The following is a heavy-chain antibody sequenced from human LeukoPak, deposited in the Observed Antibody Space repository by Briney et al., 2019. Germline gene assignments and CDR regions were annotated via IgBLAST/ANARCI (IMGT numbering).Heavy chain of an antibody. J-gene: IGHJ5*02. CDR3: ARDPRNVGLAP. V-gene: IGHV3-74*01. Sequence: GGSLRLSCVASGFSLSGYWMYWVRQAPGKGLVYISRNNGDGSTTNYADVVKGRFTMSRDNVKNTLYLQMNSLRVEDTAVYYCARDPRNVGLAPWGQGTLVTVSS. CDR1: GFSLSGYW. D-gene: IGHD2-15*01. CDR2: NNGDGSTT.